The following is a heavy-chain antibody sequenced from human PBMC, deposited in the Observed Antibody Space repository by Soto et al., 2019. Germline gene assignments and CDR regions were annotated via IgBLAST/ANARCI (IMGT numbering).Heavy chain of an antibody. Sequence: AGGSLRLSCAASGFTFSSYAMSWVRQAPGKGLEWVSAISGSGGSTYYADSVKGRFTISRDNSKNTLYLQMNSLRAEDTAVYYCAKCIAAAGIAGMDVWGQGTTVTVSS. D-gene: IGHD6-13*01. V-gene: IGHV3-23*01. CDR1: GFTFSSYA. CDR2: ISGSGGST. CDR3: AKCIAAAGIAGMDV. J-gene: IGHJ6*02.